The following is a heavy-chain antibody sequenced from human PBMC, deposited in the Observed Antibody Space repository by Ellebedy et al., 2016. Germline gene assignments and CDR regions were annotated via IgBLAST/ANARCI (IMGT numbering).Heavy chain of an antibody. Sequence: HTGGSLRLSCAASGFTFSSYWMHWVRQAPGKGLVWVSRIRGDGSETSYADSVKGRLTISRDNAKNTLYLQMNSLRAEDTAIYYCVRDLILGSGSGDYWGQGTLVTVSS. J-gene: IGHJ4*02. CDR3: VRDLILGSGSGDY. D-gene: IGHD3-10*01. V-gene: IGHV3-74*01. CDR1: GFTFSSYW. CDR2: IRGDGSET.